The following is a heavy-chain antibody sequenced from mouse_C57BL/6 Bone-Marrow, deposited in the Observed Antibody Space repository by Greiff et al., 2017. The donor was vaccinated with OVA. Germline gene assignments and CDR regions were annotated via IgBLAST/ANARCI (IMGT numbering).Heavy chain of an antibody. D-gene: IGHD2-14*01. V-gene: IGHV5-12*01. J-gene: IGHJ4*01. CDR2: ISNGGGST. CDR1: GFTFSDYY. CDR3: ARQRVLDYYAMDY. Sequence: DVMLVESGGGLVQPGGSLKLSCAASGFTFSDYYMYWVRQTPEKRLEWVAYISNGGGSTYYPDTVKGRFTISRDNAKNTLYLQMSRLKSEDTAMYYCARQRVLDYYAMDYWGQGTSVTVSS.